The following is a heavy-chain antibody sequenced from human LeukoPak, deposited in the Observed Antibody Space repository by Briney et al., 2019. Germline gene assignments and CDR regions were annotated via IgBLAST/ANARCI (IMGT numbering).Heavy chain of an antibody. V-gene: IGHV4-59*01. D-gene: IGHD3-22*01. CDR1: GGSISSYY. CDR2: IFYSGSP. Sequence: SETLSLTCTVSGGSISSYYWSWIRQPPGKGLEWMANIFYSGSPNYNPSLKSRVTISFDTSKNQFSLKLSSVTAADTAVYSCARASYYYDSSGYYTYYFDYWGQGTLVTVSS. J-gene: IGHJ4*02. CDR3: ARASYYYDSSGYYTYYFDY.